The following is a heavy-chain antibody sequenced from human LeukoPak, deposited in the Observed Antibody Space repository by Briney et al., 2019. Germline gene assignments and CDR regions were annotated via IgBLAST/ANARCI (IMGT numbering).Heavy chain of an antibody. CDR2: ISGSGGST. CDR3: AKGVTGYCSSTSCYSMDV. CDR1: GFTFSSYA. D-gene: IGHD2-2*01. J-gene: IGHJ6*04. Sequence: GGSLRLSCAASGFTFSSYAMSWVRQAPGKGLEWVSAISGSGGSTYYADPVKGRFTISRDNSKNTLYLQMNSLRAEDTAVYYCAKGVTGYCSSTSCYSMDVWGKGTTVTVSS. V-gene: IGHV3-23*01.